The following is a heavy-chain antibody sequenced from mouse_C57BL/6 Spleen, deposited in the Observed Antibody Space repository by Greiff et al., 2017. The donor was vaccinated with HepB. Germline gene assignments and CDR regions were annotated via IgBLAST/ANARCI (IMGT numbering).Heavy chain of an antibody. J-gene: IGHJ2*01. Sequence: EVKLMESGGGLVKPGGSLKLSCAASGFTFSSYAMSWVRQTPEKRLEWVATISDGGSYTYYPDNVKGRFTISRDNAKNNLYLQMSHLKSEDTAMYYCARDKGITTVCFDYWGQGTTLTDSS. CDR2: ISDGGSYT. V-gene: IGHV5-4*01. CDR1: GFTFSSYA. D-gene: IGHD1-1*01. CDR3: ARDKGITTVCFDY.